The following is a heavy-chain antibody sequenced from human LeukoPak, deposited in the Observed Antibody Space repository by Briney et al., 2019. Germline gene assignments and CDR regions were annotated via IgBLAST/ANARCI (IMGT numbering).Heavy chain of an antibody. J-gene: IGHJ4*02. CDR1: GGSFSGYY. V-gene: IGHV4-34*01. D-gene: IGHD4-17*01. Sequence: SETLSLTCAVYGGSFSGYYWSWIRQPPGKGLEWIGEINHSGSTNYNPSLKSRVTISVDTSKNQFSLKLSSVTAADTAVYYCARETYGDYEDYWGQGTLVTVSS. CDR3: ARETYGDYEDY. CDR2: INHSGST.